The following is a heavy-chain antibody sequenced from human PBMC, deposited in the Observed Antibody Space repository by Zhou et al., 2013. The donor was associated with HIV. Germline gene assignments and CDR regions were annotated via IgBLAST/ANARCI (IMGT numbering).Heavy chain of an antibody. CDR3: ARGEGYCSSTSCFLGNYYYYYMDV. CDR1: GDHFNYYA. D-gene: IGHD2-2*01. CDR2: IIPIFGPA. V-gene: IGHV1-69*05. J-gene: IGHJ6*03. Sequence: QVQLVQSGAEVKKPGSSVQVSCKVSGDHFNYYAISWVRQAPKQGLEWMGVIIPIFGPATYAQKFQGRVTINTDESTRTAYMELSSLTSEDTAVYYCARGEGYCSSTSCFLGNYYYYYMDVWGKGTTVTVSS.